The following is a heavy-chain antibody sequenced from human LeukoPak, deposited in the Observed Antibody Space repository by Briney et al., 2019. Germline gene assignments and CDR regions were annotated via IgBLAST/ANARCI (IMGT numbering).Heavy chain of an antibody. D-gene: IGHD5-24*01. Sequence: SVKVSCKASGGTFSSYAISWVRQAPGQGLEWMGGIIPIFGTANYAQKFQGRVTITADESTSTAYMELSSLRSEDTAVYYCATESRDGYNSPDFAFDIWGQGTMVTVSS. CDR1: GGTFSSYA. J-gene: IGHJ3*02. CDR2: IIPIFGTA. V-gene: IGHV1-69*13. CDR3: ATESRDGYNSPDFAFDI.